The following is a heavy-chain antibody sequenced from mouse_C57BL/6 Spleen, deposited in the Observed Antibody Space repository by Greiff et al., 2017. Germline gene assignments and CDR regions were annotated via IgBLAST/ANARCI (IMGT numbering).Heavy chain of an antibody. Sequence: EVQLVESGPVLVKPGASVKMSCKASGYTFTDYYMNWVKQSHGKSLEWIGVINPYNGGTSYNQKFKGKATLTVDKSSSTAYMELNGLTSEDSAVYYCARPGYYGSLDYWGQGTTLTVSS. D-gene: IGHD1-1*01. CDR2: INPYNGGT. CDR3: ARPGYYGSLDY. V-gene: IGHV1-19*01. CDR1: GYTFTDYY. J-gene: IGHJ2*01.